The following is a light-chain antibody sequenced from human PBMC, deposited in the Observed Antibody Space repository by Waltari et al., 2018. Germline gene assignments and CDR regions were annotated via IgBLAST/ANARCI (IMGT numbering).Light chain of an antibody. CDR2: FDS. Sequence: SSVLTQPPSVSVAPGKTARITCGGTSGKRVHWYQRKPGQAPVLVISFDSDRPSGIPERFSVSNTGNTATLTISSVEAGDAAYYYCQVWDSDSNHPVFGGGTKLTAL. CDR1: SGKR. CDR3: QVWDSDSNHPV. J-gene: IGLJ3*02. V-gene: IGLV3-21*04.